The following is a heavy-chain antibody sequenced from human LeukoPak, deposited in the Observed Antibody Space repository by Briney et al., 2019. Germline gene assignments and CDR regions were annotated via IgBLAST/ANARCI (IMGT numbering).Heavy chain of an antibody. CDR3: AELGITMIGGV. V-gene: IGHV3-48*04. Sequence: GGSLRLSCAASGFIFSSYSMNWVRQAPGKGLEWVSYISSSSSTIYYADSVKGRFTISRDNAKNSLYLQMNNLRAEDTAVYYCAELGITMIGGVWGKGTTVTISS. D-gene: IGHD3-10*02. CDR1: GFIFSSYS. J-gene: IGHJ6*04. CDR2: ISSSSSTI.